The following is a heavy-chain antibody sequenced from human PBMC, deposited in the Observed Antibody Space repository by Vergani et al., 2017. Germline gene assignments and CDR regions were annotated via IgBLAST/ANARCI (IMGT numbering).Heavy chain of an antibody. J-gene: IGHJ4*02. Sequence: QVQLQESGPGLVTPSQTLSLTCTVSGGSINSQNYYWSWIRQPAGKGLEWIGRIHTSGSTNYNPSLKSRVTMSEDTSKNQFSLNLTSVTAADTAVYFCARGSCLGGSCYKPLFDYWGQGILVTVSS. V-gene: IGHV4-61*02. CDR3: ARGSCLGGSCYKPLFDY. CDR2: IHTSGST. CDR1: GGSINSQNYY. D-gene: IGHD2-15*01.